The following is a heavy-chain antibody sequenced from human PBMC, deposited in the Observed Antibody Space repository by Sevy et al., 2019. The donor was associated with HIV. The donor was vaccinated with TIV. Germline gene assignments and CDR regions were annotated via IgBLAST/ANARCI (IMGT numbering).Heavy chain of an antibody. CDR2: ISSSSSYI. D-gene: IGHD6-6*01. CDR1: GFTFSSYS. V-gene: IGHV3-21*01. CDR3: ARDRIAARTGGFWFDP. J-gene: IGHJ5*02. Sequence: GGSLRLSCAASGFTFSSYSMNWVRQAPGKGLEWVSSISSSSSYIYYADSVKGRFTISRDNAKNSLYLQMNSLRAEDTAVYYCARDRIAARTGGFWFDPWGQRTLVTVSS.